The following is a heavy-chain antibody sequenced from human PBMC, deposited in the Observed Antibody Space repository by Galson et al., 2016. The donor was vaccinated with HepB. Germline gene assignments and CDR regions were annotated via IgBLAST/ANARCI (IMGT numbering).Heavy chain of an antibody. CDR2: ISWNSGDI. D-gene: IGHD6-19*01. Sequence: SLRLSCAGSGFTFGDYAMHWVRQAPGKGLEWVSSISWNSGDIVYADSVKGRFTISRDNAKSSLYLQMNSLRDEDTALYYCEKGPGWAVAKRYLDYGGQGTLVIVSS. CDR1: GFTFGDYA. V-gene: IGHV3-9*01. J-gene: IGHJ4*02. CDR3: EKGPGWAVAKRYLDY.